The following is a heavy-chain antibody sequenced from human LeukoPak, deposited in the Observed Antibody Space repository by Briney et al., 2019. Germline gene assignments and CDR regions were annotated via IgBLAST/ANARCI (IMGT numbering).Heavy chain of an antibody. CDR1: GFDLSTYE. Sequence: GGSLRLSCAASGFDLSTYEMNWVRQAPGKGLEWIADITISGHTKNYADSVKGRFTISRDNARASLCLQMNSLRVEDTGVYYCARGDPHADLWGQGTLVTVSS. J-gene: IGHJ5*02. V-gene: IGHV3-48*03. CDR3: ARGDPHADL. CDR2: ITISGHTK.